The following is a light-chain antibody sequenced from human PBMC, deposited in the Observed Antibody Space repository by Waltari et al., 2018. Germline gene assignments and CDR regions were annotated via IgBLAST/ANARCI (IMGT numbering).Light chain of an antibody. Sequence: DVVLTQSPLSLPVTLGQPAPTSCRPIQSLVNSAGNTSLKWFLQRPGQSLRRLLCKFSNRDAGVPDRFSGGGGGTDFTLISSRVEAEDVGIYCWMQGRHWLRTFGQGTKVEVK. CDR1: QSLVNSAGNTS. CDR2: KFS. V-gene: IGKV2-30*01. CDR3: MQGRHWLRT. J-gene: IGKJ1*01.